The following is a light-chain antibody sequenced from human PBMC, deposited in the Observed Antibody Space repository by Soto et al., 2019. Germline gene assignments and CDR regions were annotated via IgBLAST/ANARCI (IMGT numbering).Light chain of an antibody. CDR3: SSDAGNYNYV. V-gene: IGLV2-8*01. CDR1: SSDVGGYDH. Sequence: VLTQPPSASGSPGQSVTIPCTGTSSDVGGYDHVSWYQQHPGKAPKLMIYEVTKRPAGVPDRFSGSKSGNTASLTVSGLQAEDEADYFCSSDAGNYNYVFGTGTKVTVL. J-gene: IGLJ1*01. CDR2: EVT.